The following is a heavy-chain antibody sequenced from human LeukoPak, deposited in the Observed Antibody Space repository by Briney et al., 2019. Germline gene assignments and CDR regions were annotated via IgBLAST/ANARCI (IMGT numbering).Heavy chain of an antibody. CDR3: ARGYVRKGARRFEIRYFDL. CDR1: GFTFSGYS. Sequence: GGSLRLSCAASGFTFSGYSMHWVRQAPGKGLEWVAVISYDENNKYYADAVKGRFTISRDNSQNTLYLQMNTLRPEDTAVYYCARGYVRKGARRFEIRYFDLWGRGTLVTVSS. V-gene: IGHV3-30-3*01. J-gene: IGHJ2*01. CDR2: ISYDENNK. D-gene: IGHD3-10*02.